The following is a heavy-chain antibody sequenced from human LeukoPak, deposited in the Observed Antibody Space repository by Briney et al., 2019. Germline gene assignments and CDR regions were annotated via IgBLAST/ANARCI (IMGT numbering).Heavy chain of an antibody. CDR1: GYTFTTYY. V-gene: IGHV1-46*01. D-gene: IGHD1-26*01. CDR3: APEDDTGRYMGDDAFDI. CDR2: INPSGGST. Sequence: GASVKVSCKASGYTFTTYYMHWVRQAPGQGLEWMGIINPSGGSTSYAQKFRGRLTITADIPTSTVYMELSSLRSEDTAVYYCAPEDDTGRYMGDDAFDIWGQGTMVTVSS. J-gene: IGHJ3*02.